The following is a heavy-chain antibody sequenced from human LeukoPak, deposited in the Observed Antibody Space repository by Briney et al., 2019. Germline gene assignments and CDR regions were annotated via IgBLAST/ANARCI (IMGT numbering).Heavy chain of an antibody. CDR2: INAGNGNT. Sequence: ASVKVSCKASGYTFTSYAMHWVRQAPGQRLEWMGWINAGNGNTKYSQKFQERVTITRDMSTSTAYMELSSLRSEDTAVYYCAAALVTTTPDWGQGTLVTVSS. CDR3: AAALVTTTPD. J-gene: IGHJ4*02. CDR1: GYTFTSYA. V-gene: IGHV1-3*01. D-gene: IGHD4-17*01.